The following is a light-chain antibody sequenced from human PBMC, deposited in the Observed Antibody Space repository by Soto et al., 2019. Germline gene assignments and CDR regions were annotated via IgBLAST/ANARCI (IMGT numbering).Light chain of an antibody. Sequence: EVVLTQSPATLSLSPGERATLSCRASESIGNYLAWYQQKLGQAPKLLIYDASHRAIGIPGRFSGDGSGTDLTLTIRSLEPEDFAVYYCQWRSDWPPRLTFGGGTKVEIK. CDR1: ESIGNY. J-gene: IGKJ4*01. CDR3: QWRSDWPPRLT. CDR2: DAS. V-gene: IGKV3-11*01.